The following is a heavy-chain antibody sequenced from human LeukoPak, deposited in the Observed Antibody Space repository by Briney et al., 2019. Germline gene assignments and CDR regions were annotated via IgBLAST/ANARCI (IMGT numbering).Heavy chain of an antibody. CDR2: IDPSDSYT. V-gene: IGHV5-10-1*01. CDR1: GYSFTSYW. J-gene: IGHJ6*02. Sequence: GESLKISCKGSGYSFTSYWISWVRQMPGKGLEWMGRIDPSDSYTNYSPSFQGHVTIPADKSISTAYLQWSSLKASDTAMYYCAIKYYYYYGMDVWGQGTTVTVSS. CDR3: AIKYYYYYGMDV.